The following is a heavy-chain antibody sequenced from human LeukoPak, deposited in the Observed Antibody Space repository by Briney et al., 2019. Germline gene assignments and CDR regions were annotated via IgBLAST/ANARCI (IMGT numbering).Heavy chain of an antibody. CDR3: ARVREQLRHFDWLLYGDAFDI. CDR2: IYHSGST. CDR1: GGSISSSNW. J-gene: IGHJ3*02. Sequence: SETLSLTCAVSGGSISSSNWWSWVRQPPGKGLEWIGEIYHSGSTNYNPSLKSRVTISVDKSKNQFSLKLSSVTAADTAVYYCARVREQLRHFDWLLYGDAFDIWGQGAMVTVSS. D-gene: IGHD3-9*01. V-gene: IGHV4-4*02.